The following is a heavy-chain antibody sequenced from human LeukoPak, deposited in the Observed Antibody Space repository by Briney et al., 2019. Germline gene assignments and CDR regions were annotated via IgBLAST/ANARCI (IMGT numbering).Heavy chain of an antibody. V-gene: IGHV4-59*08. CDR1: GGSISSYY. CDR2: IYYSGST. CDR3: ARLALGSSGYNPFDY. J-gene: IGHJ4*02. D-gene: IGHD3-22*01. Sequence: SETLSLTCTVSGGSISSYYWSWIRRPPGKGLEWIGYIYYSGSTNYNPSLKSRVTISVDTSKNQFSLKLSSVTAADTAVYYCARLALGSSGYNPFDYWGQGTLVTVSS.